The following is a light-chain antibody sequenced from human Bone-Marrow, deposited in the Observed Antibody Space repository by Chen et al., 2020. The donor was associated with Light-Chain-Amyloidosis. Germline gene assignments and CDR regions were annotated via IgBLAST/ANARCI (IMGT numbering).Light chain of an antibody. CDR1: NIGSTS. J-gene: IGLJ3*02. CDR3: QVWDRSSDRPV. CDR2: DDS. Sequence: SYVLPQPSSVSVAPGQTATIACGGNNIGSTSVHWYQQTPGQAPLLVDYDDSDRPSGIPERLSGSNSGNTATLTISRVEDGDEADYYCQVWDRSSDRPVFGGGTKLTVL. V-gene: IGLV3-21*02.